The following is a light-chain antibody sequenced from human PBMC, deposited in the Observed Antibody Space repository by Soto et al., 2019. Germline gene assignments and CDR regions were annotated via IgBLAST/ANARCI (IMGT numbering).Light chain of an antibody. CDR3: QQYDNSPLYT. J-gene: IGKJ2*01. V-gene: IGKV3-20*01. CDR2: GAS. CDR1: QSFNSNY. Sequence: EIVLTQSPGTLSLSPGDRATLSCRACQSFNSNYLAWYQQKPGQAPRLLIYGASSRAAGIPDRFGGSGSGTDFTLTISRLEPEDFAVYYCQQYDNSPLYTFGQGTKLEIK.